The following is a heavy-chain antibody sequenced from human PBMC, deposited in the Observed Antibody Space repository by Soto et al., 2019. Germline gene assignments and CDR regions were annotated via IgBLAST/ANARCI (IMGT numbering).Heavy chain of an antibody. V-gene: IGHV3-30*18. CDR1: GFTFSSSG. J-gene: IGHJ6*02. CDR3: AKDRARIAAAGTGWGYYYYYGMYV. CDR2: ISYDGSNK. Sequence: QPGGSLRLSGAASGFTFSSSGMHWVRQAPGKGLEWVAVISYDGSNKYYADSVKGRFTISRDNSKNTLYLQMNSLRAEDTAVYYCAKDRARIAAAGTGWGYYYYYGMYVWGQGTTVTGSS. D-gene: IGHD6-13*01.